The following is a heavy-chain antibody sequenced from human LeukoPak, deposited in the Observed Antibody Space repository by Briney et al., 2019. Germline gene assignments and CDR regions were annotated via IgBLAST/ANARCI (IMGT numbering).Heavy chain of an antibody. J-gene: IGHJ6*02. D-gene: IGHD3-16*02. V-gene: IGHV3-23*01. CDR2: IGVSGSST. Sequence: GGSLRLSCAASGFTFSTYAMNWVRQAPGKGLEWVSTIGVSGSSTYYADSVRGRFTISRDNSKNTLSPHVSSLTAEDTGVYYCAKDLSPVDYYYYGMDVWGQGTTVTVSS. CDR3: AKDLSPVDYYYYGMDV. CDR1: GFTFSTYA.